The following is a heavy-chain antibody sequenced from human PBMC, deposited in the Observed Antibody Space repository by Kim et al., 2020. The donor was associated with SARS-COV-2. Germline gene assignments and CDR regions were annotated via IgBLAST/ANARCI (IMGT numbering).Heavy chain of an antibody. CDR1: GFTFSSYA. CDR3: ASGISGIVLVVRNFDY. J-gene: IGHJ4*02. V-gene: IGHV3-30-3*01. D-gene: IGHD2-8*02. Sequence: GGSLRLSCAASGFTFSSYAMHWVRQAPGKGLEWVAVISYDGSNKYYADSVKGRFTISRDNSKNTLYLQMNSLRAEDTAVYYCASGISGIVLVVRNFDYWGQGTLVTVSS. CDR2: ISYDGSNK.